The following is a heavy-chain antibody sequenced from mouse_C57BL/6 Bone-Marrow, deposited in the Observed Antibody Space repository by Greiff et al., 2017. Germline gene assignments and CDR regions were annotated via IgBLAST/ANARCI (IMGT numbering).Heavy chain of an antibody. CDR1: GFTIRNSY. J-gene: IGHJ1*03. CDR2: IDPANGNT. Sequence: EVQLVESVAGLVRPGGSVKFSCTASGFTIRNSYMPWVRQRPEQGLEWVARIDPANGNTYYPHKFQGRVTITTDKASNTLYLQLSSLTSEDTAIYYCATRGRGRDWYVDVWGTGTTVTVSS. CDR3: ATRGRGRDWYVDV. V-gene: IGHV14-3*01.